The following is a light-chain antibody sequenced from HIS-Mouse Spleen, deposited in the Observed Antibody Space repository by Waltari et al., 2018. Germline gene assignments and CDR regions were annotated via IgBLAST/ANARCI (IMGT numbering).Light chain of an antibody. CDR2: EVS. J-gene: IGLJ3*02. V-gene: IGLV2-14*01. CDR3: SSYTSSSTLV. CDR1: SSDLGGSNY. Sequence: QSALTQPASVSGSPGQSITISCTGTSSDLGGSNYVTWYQQHPGKAPKLMIYEVSNRPSGVSNRFSGSKSGNTASLTISGLQAEDEADYYCSSYTSSSTLVFGGGTKLTVL.